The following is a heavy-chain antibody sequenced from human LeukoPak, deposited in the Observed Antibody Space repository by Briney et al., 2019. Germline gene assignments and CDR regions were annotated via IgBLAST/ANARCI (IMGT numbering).Heavy chain of an antibody. CDR2: ISYDGTNK. V-gene: IGHV3-30*04. CDR3: ARNFRYNMITPSPFDY. D-gene: IGHD3-16*01. J-gene: IGHJ4*02. Sequence: GGSLRLSCAASGFTFSSYPVHWVRQAPGKGLEWVAVISYDGTNKYYTDSVKGRFTISRDNSKNTLYLQMNSLRAEDTAVYYCARNFRYNMITPSPFDYWGQGTLVTVSS. CDR1: GFTFSSYP.